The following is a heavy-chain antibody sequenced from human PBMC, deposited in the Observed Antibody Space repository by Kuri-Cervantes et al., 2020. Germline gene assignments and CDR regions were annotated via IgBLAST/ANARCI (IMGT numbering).Heavy chain of an antibody. Sequence: GESLKISCAASGFTFSSYEMNWVRQAPGKGLEWVAVISYDGNNKYYADSVKGRFTISRDNSKNTLYLQMNSLRAEDTAVYYCARDIAATRYYYYGMDVWGQGTTVTVSS. D-gene: IGHD6-13*01. V-gene: IGHV3-30*07. CDR2: ISYDGNNK. J-gene: IGHJ6*02. CDR1: GFTFSSYE. CDR3: ARDIAATRYYYYGMDV.